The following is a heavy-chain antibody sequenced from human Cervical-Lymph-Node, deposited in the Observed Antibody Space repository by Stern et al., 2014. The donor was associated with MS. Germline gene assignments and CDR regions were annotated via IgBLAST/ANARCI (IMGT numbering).Heavy chain of an antibody. CDR3: AREKSDCSGGSCFSSLDY. Sequence: VHLVESGAEVKKPGSSVRVSCKSSGDTFSTHAISWVRQAPGQGLERMGRTIPILDTTDYAQKFQGRLTIDADESTNTAYMELRSLTPDDTAVYYCAREKSDCSGGSCFSSLDYWGQGTLVTVSS. V-gene: IGHV1-69*11. CDR2: TIPILDTT. J-gene: IGHJ4*02. D-gene: IGHD2-15*01. CDR1: GDTFSTHA.